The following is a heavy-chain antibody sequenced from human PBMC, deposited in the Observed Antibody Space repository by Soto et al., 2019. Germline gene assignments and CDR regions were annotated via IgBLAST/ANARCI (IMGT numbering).Heavy chain of an antibody. J-gene: IGHJ4*02. CDR1: GFTFSSYS. D-gene: IGHD6-13*01. Sequence: GGSLRLSCAASGFTFSSYSMNWVRQAPGKGLEWVSSISSSSSYIYYADSVKGRFTISKDNAKNSLYLQMNSLRAEDTAVYYCAREKSLIAAAGTAISCRFDYWGQGTLVTVSS. CDR2: ISSSSSYI. CDR3: AREKSLIAAAGTAISCRFDY. V-gene: IGHV3-21*01.